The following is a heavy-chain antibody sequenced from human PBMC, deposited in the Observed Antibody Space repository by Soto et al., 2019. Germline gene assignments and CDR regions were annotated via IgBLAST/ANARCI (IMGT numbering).Heavy chain of an antibody. D-gene: IGHD3-22*01. Sequence: QVQLVQSGAEVKKPGSSVKVSCKASGGTFSSYALSWVRQAPGQGLEWLGGIIPIFGTANYAQKFQGRVTITADESTSTAYMELSSLRSEDTAVYYCAKYYYDSSGYYYWYFDLWGRGTLVTVSS. J-gene: IGHJ2*01. V-gene: IGHV1-69*01. CDR3: AKYYYDSSGYYYWYFDL. CDR1: GGTFSSYA. CDR2: IIPIFGTA.